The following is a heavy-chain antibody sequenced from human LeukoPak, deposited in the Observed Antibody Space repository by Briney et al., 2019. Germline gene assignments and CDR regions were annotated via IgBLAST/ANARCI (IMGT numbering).Heavy chain of an antibody. CDR2: ISGSGGST. Sequence: PGGSLRLSCAASGFTFSSYAMSWVRQAPGKGLEWVSAISGSGGSTYYADSVKGRFTISRDNSKNTLYLQMNSLRAEDTAVYYCAKGSSTSCRTSAFDCWGQGTLVSVAS. CDR1: GFTFSSYA. CDR3: AKGSSTSCRTSAFDC. J-gene: IGHJ4*02. V-gene: IGHV3-23*01. D-gene: IGHD2-2*01.